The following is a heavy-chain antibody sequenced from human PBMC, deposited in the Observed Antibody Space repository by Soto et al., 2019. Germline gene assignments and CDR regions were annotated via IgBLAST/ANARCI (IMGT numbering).Heavy chain of an antibody. CDR1: GFTFSSYE. CDR3: ARDPVPFGESLSWFDH. D-gene: IGHD3-10*01. V-gene: IGHV3-48*03. Sequence: EVQLVESVGGLVQPGGSLRLSCAASGFTFSSYEMNWVRQAPGKGLEWVSYISSSGSTIYYAHSVKGRFTISRDNAKNSLYLQMNSLRAEDTAVYYCARDPVPFGESLSWFDHWGQGPLVTVSS. J-gene: IGHJ5*02. CDR2: ISSSGSTI.